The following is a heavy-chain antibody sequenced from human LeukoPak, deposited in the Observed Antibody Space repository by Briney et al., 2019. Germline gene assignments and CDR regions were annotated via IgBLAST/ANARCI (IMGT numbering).Heavy chain of an antibody. Sequence: ASVKVSCKASGYTFTSYYMHWVRQAPGQGLEWMGIINPSGGSTSYAQKFQGRVTMTRDTSISTAYMELSSLRSEDTAVYYCARGVKYYDILTGWYNWFDPWGQGTLVTVSS. D-gene: IGHD3-9*01. CDR1: GYTFTSYY. V-gene: IGHV1-46*01. CDR3: ARGVKYYDILTGWYNWFDP. CDR2: INPSGGST. J-gene: IGHJ5*02.